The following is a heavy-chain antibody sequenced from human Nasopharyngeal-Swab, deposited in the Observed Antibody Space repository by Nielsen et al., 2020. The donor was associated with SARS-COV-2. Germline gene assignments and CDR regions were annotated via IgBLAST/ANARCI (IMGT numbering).Heavy chain of an antibody. CDR2: IYYSGST. D-gene: IGHD6-19*01. Sequence: SETLSLTCTVSSGSISSSSYYWGWIRQPPGKGLEWIGSIYYSGSTYYNPSLKSRVTISVDTSKNQFSLKLSSVTAADTAVYYCATDIAVAGDYWGQGTLVTVSS. J-gene: IGHJ4*02. CDR1: SGSISSSSYY. CDR3: ATDIAVAGDY. V-gene: IGHV4-39*01.